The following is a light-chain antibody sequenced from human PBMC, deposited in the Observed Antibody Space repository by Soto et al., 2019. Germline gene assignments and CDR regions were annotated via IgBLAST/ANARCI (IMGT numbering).Light chain of an antibody. Sequence: QLVLTQSPSASASLGASVKLTCTLSSGHSSYAIAWHQQQPEKGPRYLMKLNSDGSHSKGDGIPDRFSGSSSGAERYLTISSLQSEDEADYYCQTWGTGTVVLGGGNKLTVL. CDR1: SGHSSYA. J-gene: IGLJ2*01. CDR2: LNSDGSH. V-gene: IGLV4-69*01. CDR3: QTWGTGTVV.